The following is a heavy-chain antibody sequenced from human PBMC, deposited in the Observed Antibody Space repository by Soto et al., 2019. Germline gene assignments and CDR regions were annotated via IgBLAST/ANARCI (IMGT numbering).Heavy chain of an antibody. Sequence: ASVKVSCKASGYTFTSYDINWVRQATGQGLEWMGWMNPNSGNTGYAQKFQGRVTMTRNTSISTAYMELSSLRSEDTAVYYCARRYPIAAAGSSDWFDPWGQGTLVTVSS. CDR3: ARRYPIAAAGSSDWFDP. V-gene: IGHV1-8*01. D-gene: IGHD6-13*01. CDR2: MNPNSGNT. CDR1: GYTFTSYD. J-gene: IGHJ5*02.